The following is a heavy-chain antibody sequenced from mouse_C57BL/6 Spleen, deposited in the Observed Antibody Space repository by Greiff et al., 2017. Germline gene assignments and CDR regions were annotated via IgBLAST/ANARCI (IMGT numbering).Heavy chain of an antibody. CDR3: ARRSNHAMDY. CDR2: INPNNGGT. J-gene: IGHJ4*01. D-gene: IGHD2-5*01. V-gene: IGHV1-26*01. Sequence: EVQLQQSGPELVKPGASVKISCKASGYTFTDYYMNWVKQSHGKSLEWIGDINPNNGGTSYNQKFKGKATLTVDKSSSTAYMELRSLTSEDSAVYYCARRSNHAMDYWGQGTSVTVSS. CDR1: GYTFTDYY.